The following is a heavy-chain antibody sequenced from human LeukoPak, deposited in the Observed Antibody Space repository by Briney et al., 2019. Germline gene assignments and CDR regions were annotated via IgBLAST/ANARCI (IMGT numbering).Heavy chain of an antibody. CDR3: ARDSIRVRLWLGGMDV. Sequence: GGSLRLSCAASGFTFISYWMTWVRQAPGKGLEWVAHIKEKGGEKFYVDSVKGRFTISRDNANNAVYLQMNNLRAEDTAVYYCARDSIRVRLWLGGMDVWGQGTTVTVSS. CDR1: GFTFISYW. J-gene: IGHJ6*02. V-gene: IGHV3-7*01. CDR2: IKEKGGEK. D-gene: IGHD2-21*01.